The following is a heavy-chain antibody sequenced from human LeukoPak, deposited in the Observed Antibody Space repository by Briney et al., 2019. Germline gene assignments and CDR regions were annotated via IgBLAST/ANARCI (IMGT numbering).Heavy chain of an antibody. Sequence: SETLSLTCTVSGGSISSSSYYWGWIRQPPGKGLEWIGSIYYSGSTYYNPSLKSRVTISVDTSKNQFSLKLSSVTAADTAVYYCARHWSFSIRGYDLDYWGQGTLVTVSS. CDR2: IYYSGST. CDR1: GGSISSSSYY. D-gene: IGHD5-12*01. V-gene: IGHV4-39*01. CDR3: ARHWSFSIRGYDLDY. J-gene: IGHJ4*02.